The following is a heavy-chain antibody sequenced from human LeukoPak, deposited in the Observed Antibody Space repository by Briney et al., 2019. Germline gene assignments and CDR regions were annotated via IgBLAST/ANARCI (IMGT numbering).Heavy chain of an antibody. CDR1: GLTFSTFP. Sequence: EGSLRLSCVASGLTFSTFPLSWVRQAPGKGLEWVANIKQDGSEKYYVDSVKGRFTISRDNAKNSLYLQMNSLRAEDTAVYYCARAGRPAADAYYFDYWGQGTLVTVSS. J-gene: IGHJ4*02. CDR3: ARAGRPAADAYYFDY. CDR2: IKQDGSEK. D-gene: IGHD2-2*01. V-gene: IGHV3-7*01.